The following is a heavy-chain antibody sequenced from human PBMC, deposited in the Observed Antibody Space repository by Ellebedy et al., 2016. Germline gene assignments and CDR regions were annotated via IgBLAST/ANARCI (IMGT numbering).Heavy chain of an antibody. D-gene: IGHD7-27*01. CDR3: ARNWGWDGGMDV. Sequence: SETLSLTXTVSGGSVSSGSYYWSWIRQPPGKGLEWIGYIYYSGSTNYNPSLKSRVTISVDTSKNQFSLKLSSVTAADTAVYYCARNWGWDGGMDVWGQGTTVTVSS. J-gene: IGHJ6*02. CDR2: IYYSGST. V-gene: IGHV4-61*01. CDR1: GGSVSSGSYY.